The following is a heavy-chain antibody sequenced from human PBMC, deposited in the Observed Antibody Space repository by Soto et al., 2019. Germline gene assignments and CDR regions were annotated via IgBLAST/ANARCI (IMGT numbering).Heavy chain of an antibody. CDR2: ISYDGSNK. J-gene: IGHJ4*02. CDR1: GFTFSSYG. D-gene: IGHD3-22*01. V-gene: IGHV3-30*18. Sequence: GGSLRLSCAASGFTFSSYGMHWVRQAPGKGLEWVAVISYDGSNKYYADSVKGRFTISRDNSKNTLYLQMNSLRAEDTAVYYCAKAPLPYDSSAVDYWGQGTLVTVSS. CDR3: AKAPLPYDSSAVDY.